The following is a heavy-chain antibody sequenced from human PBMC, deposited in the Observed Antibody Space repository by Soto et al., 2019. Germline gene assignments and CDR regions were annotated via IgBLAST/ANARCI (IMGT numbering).Heavy chain of an antibody. V-gene: IGHV3-30*18. D-gene: IGHD3-10*02. CDR1: GFTFSSYG. CDR2: ISYDGSNK. CDR3: AKDYDRDGWSHPYYYYYGMDV. J-gene: IGHJ6*02. Sequence: GGSLRLSCAASGFTFSSYGMHWVRQAPGKWLEWVAVISYDGSNKYYADSVKGRFTISRDNSKNTLYLQMNSLRAEDTAVYYCAKDYDRDGWSHPYYYYYGMDVWGQGXTVTV.